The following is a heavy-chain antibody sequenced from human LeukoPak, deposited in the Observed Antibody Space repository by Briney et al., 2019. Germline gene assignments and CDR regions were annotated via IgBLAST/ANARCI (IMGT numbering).Heavy chain of an antibody. CDR3: ARVRGYSYGYVPY. CDR1: GYIFDSYA. Sequence: ASVRVSCKTSGYIFDSYAINWVRQAPGQGLEWMGWISTYNGNTKYAQKFQGRVTMTTGTATSTAYMEVTSLTSDDTAVYYCARVRGYSYGYVPYWGQGTLVTVSS. J-gene: IGHJ4*02. CDR2: ISTYNGNT. D-gene: IGHD5-18*01. V-gene: IGHV1-18*01.